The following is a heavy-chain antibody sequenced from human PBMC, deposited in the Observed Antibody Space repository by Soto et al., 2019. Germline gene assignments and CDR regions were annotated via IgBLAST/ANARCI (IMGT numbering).Heavy chain of an antibody. CDR1: GFTFSSYS. V-gene: IGHV3-23*01. CDR3: AKKVNSGPGSQYFDY. D-gene: IGHD3-10*01. Sequence: HPGGSLRLSCAASGFTFSSYSMSWVRQAPGKGLEWVSGFRTSGDGGTTYYADSVKGRFTISRDNSKTMLFLQMNSLRAEDTAIYYCAKKVNSGPGSQYFDYWGQGTLVTVSS. CDR2: FRTSGDGGTT. J-gene: IGHJ4*02.